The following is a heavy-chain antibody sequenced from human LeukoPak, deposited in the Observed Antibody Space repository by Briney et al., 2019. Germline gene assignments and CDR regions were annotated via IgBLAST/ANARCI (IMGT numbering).Heavy chain of an antibody. CDR3: AREGGLYCSSTSCYYY. D-gene: IGHD2-2*01. CDR1: GYTFTSYY. V-gene: IGHV1-46*01. J-gene: IGHJ4*02. CDR2: ISPSGGST. Sequence: ASVKVSCKASGYTFTSYYMHWVRQAPGQGLEWMGIISPSGGSTSYAQKFQGRVTMTRDTSTSTVYMELSSLRSEDTAVHYCAREGGLYCSSTSCYYYWGQGTLVTVSS.